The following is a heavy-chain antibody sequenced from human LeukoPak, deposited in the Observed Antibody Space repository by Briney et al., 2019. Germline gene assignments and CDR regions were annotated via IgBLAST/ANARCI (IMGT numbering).Heavy chain of an antibody. CDR1: GFTFTDYW. CDR3: ARDRGYSTFDY. J-gene: IGHJ4*02. CDR2: INQDGGEK. Sequence: GGSLRLSCAASGFTFTDYWMSWVRQAPGKGLEWVANINQDGGEKNYVDSVKGRFTTSRDNAKNSLYLQMNSLRAEDTAVYSCARDRGYSTFDYWGQGTLVTVSS. D-gene: IGHD3-22*01. V-gene: IGHV3-7*01.